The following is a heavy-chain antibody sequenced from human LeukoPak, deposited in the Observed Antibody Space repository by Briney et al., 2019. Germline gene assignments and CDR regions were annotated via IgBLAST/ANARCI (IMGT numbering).Heavy chain of an antibody. Sequence: ASVRVSCKASGYTFTNHGINWVRQAPGQRPEWMGWFSTYNGDTKYAQKLKGRVTLTADTLTSTAYMELRTLISDDTATYYCAIGQGVISWGGADVYDVWGQGTTVIVSS. CDR2: FSTYNGDT. J-gene: IGHJ3*01. CDR3: AIGQGVISWGGADVYDV. D-gene: IGHD3-16*01. V-gene: IGHV1-18*01. CDR1: GYTFTNHG.